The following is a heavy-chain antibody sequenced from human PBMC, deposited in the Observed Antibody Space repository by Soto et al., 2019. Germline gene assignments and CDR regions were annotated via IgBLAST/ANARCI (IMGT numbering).Heavy chain of an antibody. J-gene: IGHJ5*02. D-gene: IGHD2-2*01. CDR2: ISAYNGNT. CDR1: GYTFTSYG. CDR3: ARGGYCSTPSCYLAWFDP. V-gene: IGHV1-18*01. Sequence: QVQLVQSGAEVKKPGASVKVSCKASGYTFTSYGISWVRQAPRQGLEWMGWISAYNGNTNHAQKFQGRVTMTTDTSTSTAYMELRSLRSDDTAVYYCARGGYCSTPSCYLAWFDPWGQGTLVTVSS.